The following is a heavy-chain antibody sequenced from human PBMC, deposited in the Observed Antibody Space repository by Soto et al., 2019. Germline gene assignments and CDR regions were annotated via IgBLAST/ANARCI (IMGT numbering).Heavy chain of an antibody. Sequence: ASVKVSCKASGYTFSNYAMHWVRQAPGQRLEWMGWINTDSGNTEYADSVKGRVTISRDNSKNTLFLQVNNLRAEDTAVYYCAKSNGGSYYYYAVDVWGQGTTVTVSS. CDR2: INTDSGNT. V-gene: IGHV1-3*04. CDR1: GYTFSNYA. D-gene: IGHD2-8*01. J-gene: IGHJ6*02. CDR3: AKSNGGSYYYYAVDV.